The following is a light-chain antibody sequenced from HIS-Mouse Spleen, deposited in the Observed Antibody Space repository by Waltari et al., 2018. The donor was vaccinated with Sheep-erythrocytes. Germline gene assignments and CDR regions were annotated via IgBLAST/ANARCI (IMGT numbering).Light chain of an antibody. CDR3: QAWDSSTAWV. J-gene: IGLJ3*02. V-gene: IGLV3-1*01. CDR1: KSGDKY. Sequence: SYELTQPPSVSVSPGQTASITCSGDKSGDKYACWYQQKPGPSPVLVIYQDSKRPSGIPERFSGSNSGNTATLTISGTQAMDEADYYCQAWDSSTAWVFGGGTKLTVL. CDR2: QDS.